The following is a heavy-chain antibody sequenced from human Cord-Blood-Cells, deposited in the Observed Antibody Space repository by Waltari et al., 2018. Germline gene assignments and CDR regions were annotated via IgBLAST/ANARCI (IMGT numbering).Heavy chain of an antibody. V-gene: IGHV3-30*04. D-gene: IGHD6-13*01. J-gene: IGHJ4*02. Sequence: QVQLVESGGGVVQPGRSLSLSWAASGCTFSSFATHWVRQAPGKGREWVAVISYDGSNKYYADSVKGRFTISRDNSKNTLYLQMNSLRAEDTAVYYCASQLIAAAGDYWGQGTLVTVSS. CDR2: ISYDGSNK. CDR3: ASQLIAAAGDY. CDR1: GCTFSSFA.